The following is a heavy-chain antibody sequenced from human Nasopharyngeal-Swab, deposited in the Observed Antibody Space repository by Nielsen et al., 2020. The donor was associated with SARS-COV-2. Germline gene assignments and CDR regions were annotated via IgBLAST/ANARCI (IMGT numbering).Heavy chain of an antibody. V-gene: IGHV5-51*01. CDR2: IYPSDSDT. CDR1: KYSFTTYC. CDR3: ARRGSSSWSYWYFDL. Sequence: GESLKISCKGSKYSFTTYCIGWVRQMPGKGLEWMGIIYPSDSDTRYSPSFQGQVTISADKSISTAYLQWSSLKASDTAMYYCARRGSSSWSYWYFDLWGRGTLVTVSS. J-gene: IGHJ2*01. D-gene: IGHD6-13*01.